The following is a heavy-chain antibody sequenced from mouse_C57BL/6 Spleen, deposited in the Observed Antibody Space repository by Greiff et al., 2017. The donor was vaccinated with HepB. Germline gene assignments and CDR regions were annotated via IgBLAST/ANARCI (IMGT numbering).Heavy chain of an antibody. CDR1: GYTFTDYN. D-gene: IGHD1-1*01. Sequence: VQLQQSGPELVKPGASVKIPCKASGYTFTDYNMDWVKQSHGKSLEWIGDINPNNGGTIYNQKFKGKATLTVDKSSSTAYMELRSLTSEDTAVYYCARSELYYDGSSFYFDVWGTGTTVTVSS. V-gene: IGHV1-18*01. CDR2: INPNNGGT. CDR3: ARSELYYDGSSFYFDV. J-gene: IGHJ1*03.